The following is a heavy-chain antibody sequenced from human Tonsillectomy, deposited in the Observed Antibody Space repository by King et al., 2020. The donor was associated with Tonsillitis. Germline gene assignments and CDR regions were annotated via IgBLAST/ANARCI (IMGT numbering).Heavy chain of an antibody. CDR1: VGSISASSYF. CDR2: IYYGGST. Sequence: VQLQESGPGLVKPSETLSLTCIVSVGSISASSYFWGWIRQPPGKGLEWIGAIYYGGSTYYNPSLERRVTLSVDTSKNKFSLNLTSVTAADTALYYCVRQKDWFDPWGQGTLVSISS. CDR3: VRQKDWFDP. J-gene: IGHJ5*02. V-gene: IGHV4-39*01.